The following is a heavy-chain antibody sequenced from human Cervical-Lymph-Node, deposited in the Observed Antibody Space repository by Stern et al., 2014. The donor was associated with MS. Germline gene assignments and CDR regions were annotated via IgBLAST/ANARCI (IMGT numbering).Heavy chain of an antibody. Sequence: QVQLVQSGPGLVKPSQTLSLTCTVSGGSISSGGYYWSWIRQHPGKGLEXIGYIYYSGSTYYNPSLKSRVTISVDTSKNQFSLKLSSVTAADTAVYHCARVRRDYDSSGYYDFDYWGQGTLVTVSS. D-gene: IGHD3-22*01. CDR3: ARVRRDYDSSGYYDFDY. J-gene: IGHJ4*02. V-gene: IGHV4-31*03. CDR2: IYYSGST. CDR1: GGSISSGGYY.